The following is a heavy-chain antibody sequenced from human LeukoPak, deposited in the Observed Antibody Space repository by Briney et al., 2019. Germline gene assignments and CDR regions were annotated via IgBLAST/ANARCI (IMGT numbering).Heavy chain of an antibody. CDR1: GFTFSSYN. CDR3: ARDGRGLGNYFDY. J-gene: IGHJ4*02. Sequence: GGSLRLSCVASGFTFSSYNMNWVRQAPGMGLEWVSYISSSSGTIYYADSVKGRFTISRDNAKNSLYLQMNSLRAEDTAVYYCARDGRGLGNYFDYWGQGTLVTVSS. CDR2: ISSSSGTI. V-gene: IGHV3-48*01. D-gene: IGHD3-10*01.